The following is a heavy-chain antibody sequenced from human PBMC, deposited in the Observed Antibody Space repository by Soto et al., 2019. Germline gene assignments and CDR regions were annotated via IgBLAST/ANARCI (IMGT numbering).Heavy chain of an antibody. CDR1: GFTFSSYA. V-gene: IGHV3-23*01. CDR2: ISGSGGST. J-gene: IGHJ1*01. Sequence: PGVSLRLSCAASGFTFSSYAMSWVRQAPGKGLEWVSAISGSGGSTYYADSVKGRFTISRDNSKNTLYLQMNSLRAEDTAVYYCAKVKTGPTFYLQHWGQGTQVTVPS. CDR3: AKVKTGPTFYLQH. D-gene: IGHD1-7*01.